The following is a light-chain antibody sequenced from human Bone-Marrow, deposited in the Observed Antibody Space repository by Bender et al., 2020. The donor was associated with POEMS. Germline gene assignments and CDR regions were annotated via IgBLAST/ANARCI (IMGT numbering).Light chain of an antibody. J-gene: IGLJ2*01. V-gene: IGLV2-23*02. CDR3: CAYAGSRTFVL. Sequence: QSALTQPASVSGSPGQSITISCTGTSSNVGSYNLVSWYKQHPGTAPKLLLYEVSKRPSGISDRFSGSKSGSTASLTISGLQADDEGDYYCCAYAGSRTFVLFGGGTKLTVL. CDR1: SSNVGSYNL. CDR2: EVS.